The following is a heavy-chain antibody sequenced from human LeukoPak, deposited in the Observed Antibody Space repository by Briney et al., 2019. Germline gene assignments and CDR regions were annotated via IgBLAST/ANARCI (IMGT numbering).Heavy chain of an antibody. CDR3: AKGRGYCSGGSCYVLGWPCDY. CDR1: GFTFSDYA. Sequence: GGSLRLSCAASGFTFSDYAMSWVRQAPGKGLEWVSAISGSGGGGNTYYADSVKGRFTISRDNSKNTLYLQMNSLRAEDTAVYYCAKGRGYCSGGSCYVLGWPCDYWGQGTLVTVSS. D-gene: IGHD2-15*01. J-gene: IGHJ4*02. CDR2: ISGSGGGGNT. V-gene: IGHV3-23*01.